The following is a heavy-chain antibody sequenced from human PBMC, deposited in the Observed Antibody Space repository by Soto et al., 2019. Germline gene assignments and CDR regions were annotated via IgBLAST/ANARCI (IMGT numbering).Heavy chain of an antibody. Sequence: SGPTLVNPTDTLTLTCTFSGFSLTSPGMCVSWIRQPPGKALEWLALIERDDDDKYYSTSLKTRLTISKDTRKNQVVLTMANMDSADTGPYYCARSIRGPRRFNGMDVWGQGTTVTVSS. CDR3: ARSIRGPRRFNGMDV. V-gene: IGHV2-70*13. CDR2: IERDDDDK. D-gene: IGHD1-20*01. J-gene: IGHJ6*02. CDR1: GFSLTSPGMC.